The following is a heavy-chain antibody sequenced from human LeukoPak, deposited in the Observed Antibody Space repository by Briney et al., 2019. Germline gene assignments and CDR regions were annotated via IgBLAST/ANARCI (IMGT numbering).Heavy chain of an antibody. Sequence: SETLSLTCAVYGGSFSGYYWSWIRQPPGKGLEWIGEINHSGSTNYNPSLKSRVTISVDTSKNQFSLKLGSVTAADTAVYYCARGVRITMVRGVIRWFDPWGQGTLVTVSS. CDR3: ARGVRITMVRGVIRWFDP. V-gene: IGHV4-34*01. CDR2: INHSGST. CDR1: GGSFSGYY. D-gene: IGHD3-10*01. J-gene: IGHJ5*02.